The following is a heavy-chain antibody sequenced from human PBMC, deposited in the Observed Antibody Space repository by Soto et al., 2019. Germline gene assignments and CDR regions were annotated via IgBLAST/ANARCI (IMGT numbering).Heavy chain of an antibody. CDR1: GFTFSSYG. CDR2: IWYDGSNK. V-gene: IGHV3-33*01. CDR3: ARDLPGEQTFDY. D-gene: IGHD3-16*01. J-gene: IGHJ4*02. Sequence: QVQLVESGGGVVQPGRSLRLSCAASGFTFSSYGMHWVRQAPGKGLEWVAVIWYDGSNKYYADSVKGRFTISRDNSKNTLYLQMNSLRAEDTAVYYCARDLPGEQTFDYWGQGTLVTVSS.